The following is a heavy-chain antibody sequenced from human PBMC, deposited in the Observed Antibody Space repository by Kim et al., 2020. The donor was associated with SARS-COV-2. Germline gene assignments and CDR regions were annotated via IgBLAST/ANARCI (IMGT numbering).Heavy chain of an antibody. V-gene: IGHV4-59*01. J-gene: IGHJ5*02. CDR1: GGSMDSYY. D-gene: IGHD3-22*01. Sequence: SETLSLTCIVSGGSMDSYYWNWIRQPPGKGLEWIGYISYSGNSNYNPSLKSRVTISVDTSKNQFSLKLRSVTAADTAVYYCARDSADSSRTGFDPWGQ. CDR2: ISYSGNS. CDR3: ARDSADSSRTGFDP.